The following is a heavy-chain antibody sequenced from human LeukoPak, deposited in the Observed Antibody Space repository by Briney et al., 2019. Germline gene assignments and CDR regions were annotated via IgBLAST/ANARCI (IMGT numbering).Heavy chain of an antibody. V-gene: IGHV4-4*02. CDR1: GGSISSSNW. Sequence: SGTLSLTCAVSGGSISSSNWWSWVRQPPGKGLEWIGEIYHSGSTNYNPSLKSRVTISEDTSKNQFSLKLSSVTAADTAVYYCASDSWGLESGAFDIWGQGTMVTVSS. J-gene: IGHJ3*02. D-gene: IGHD7-27*01. CDR3: ASDSWGLESGAFDI. CDR2: IYHSGST.